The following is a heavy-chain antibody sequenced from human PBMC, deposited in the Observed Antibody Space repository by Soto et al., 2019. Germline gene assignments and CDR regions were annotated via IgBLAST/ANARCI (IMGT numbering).Heavy chain of an antibody. CDR3: ARDPLTAGYSSGRSVFDGMDV. D-gene: IGHD6-19*01. CDR1: GGTFSSYA. V-gene: IGHV1-69*13. Sequence: SVKVSCKASGGTFSSYAISWVRQAPGQGLEWMGGIIPIFGTANYAQKFQGRVTITADESTSTAYMELSSLRSEDTAVYYCARDPLTAGYSSGRSVFDGMDVWGQGTTVTVSS. J-gene: IGHJ6*02. CDR2: IIPIFGTA.